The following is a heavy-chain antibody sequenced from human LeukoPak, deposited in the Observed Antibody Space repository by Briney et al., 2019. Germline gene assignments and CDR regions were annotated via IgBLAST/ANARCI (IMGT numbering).Heavy chain of an antibody. D-gene: IGHD3-9*01. Sequence: SETLSPTCTVSGCSISSSSYYWGWIRQPPGKGLEWIVRIYYSGSTYYNPSLKSRVTISVDTSKNQFSLKLSSVTAADTAVYSCARQDTISLWFDHWGQGTLVTVSS. CDR2: IYYSGST. J-gene: IGHJ5*02. V-gene: IGHV4-39*01. CDR3: ARQDTISLWFDH. CDR1: GCSISSSSYY.